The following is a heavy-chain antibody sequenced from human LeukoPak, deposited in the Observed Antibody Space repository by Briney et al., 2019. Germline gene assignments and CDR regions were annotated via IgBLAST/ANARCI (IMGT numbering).Heavy chain of an antibody. V-gene: IGHV3-30*02. CDR2: IRYDGSNK. CDR1: GFTFSSYG. Sequence: PGGSLRLSCAASGFTFSSYGMPWARQAPGKGLEWVAFIRYDGSNKYYADSVKGRFTISRDNSKNTLYVQMNTLRAEDTAVYYCAKETHDGYGDPSALYDYWGQGTLVTVSS. D-gene: IGHD4-17*01. J-gene: IGHJ4*02. CDR3: AKETHDGYGDPSALYDY.